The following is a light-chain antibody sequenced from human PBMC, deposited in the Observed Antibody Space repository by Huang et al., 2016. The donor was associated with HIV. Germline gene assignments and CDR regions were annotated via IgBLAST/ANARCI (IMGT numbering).Light chain of an antibody. CDR3: QQYYDWPPIT. V-gene: IGKV3-15*01. Sequence: EVVMTQSPATLSLSPGERATLSCRARQSLDTLLAWYQQAPGQAPRLLVSGTSVRATGVPARFSASGSGTEFTLTISGVQSEDFGVYYCQQYYDWPPITFGQGTRLEI. CDR1: QSLDTL. J-gene: IGKJ5*01. CDR2: GTS.